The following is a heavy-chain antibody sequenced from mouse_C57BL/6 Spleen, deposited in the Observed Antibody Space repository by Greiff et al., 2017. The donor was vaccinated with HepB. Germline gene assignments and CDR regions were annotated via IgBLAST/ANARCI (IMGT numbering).Heavy chain of an antibody. CDR3: ARSGYGNYGDY. V-gene: IGHV1-61*01. CDR1: GYTFTSYW. CDR2: IYPSDSET. Sequence: VKLQQPGAELVRPGSSVKLSCKASGYTFTSYWMDWVKQRPGQGLEWIGNIYPSDSETHYNQKFKDKATLTVDKSSSTAYMQLSSLTSEDSAVYYCARSGYGNYGDYWGQGTTLTVSS. J-gene: IGHJ2*01. D-gene: IGHD2-1*01.